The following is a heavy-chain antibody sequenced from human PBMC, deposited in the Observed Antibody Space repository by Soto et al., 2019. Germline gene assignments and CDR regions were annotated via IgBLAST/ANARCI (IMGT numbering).Heavy chain of an antibody. CDR1: GLTVSSYR. V-gene: IGHV3-30*18. CDR2: ISYDGSNK. D-gene: IGHD3-10*01. J-gene: IGHJ6*02. Sequence: GGSLRLSDEGSGLTVSSYRRHWVHQAQGKGLEWVAVISYDGSNKYYADSVKGRFTISRDNSKNTLYLQMNSLRAEDTAVYYCAKNQKGTMVRGVIRIETDGMDVWRQGTTVTVSS. CDR3: AKNQKGTMVRGVIRIETDGMDV.